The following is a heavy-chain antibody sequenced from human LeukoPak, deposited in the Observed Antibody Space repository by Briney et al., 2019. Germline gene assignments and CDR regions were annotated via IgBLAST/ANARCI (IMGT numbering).Heavy chain of an antibody. V-gene: IGHV3-48*03. CDR1: GFTFSTYE. Sequence: PGGSLRLSCAASGFTFSTYEMNWVRQAPGKGLEWLSYISSSGGTIYYADPVKGRVTISRDNAKNSLYLHMNSLRAEDTAVYYCARGAGGYTYGRFDYWGQGTLVTVSS. J-gene: IGHJ4*02. CDR3: ARGAGGYTYGRFDY. CDR2: ISSSGGTI. D-gene: IGHD5-18*01.